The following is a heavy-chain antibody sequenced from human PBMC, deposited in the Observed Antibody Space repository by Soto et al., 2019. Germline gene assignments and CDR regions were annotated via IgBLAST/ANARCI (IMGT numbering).Heavy chain of an antibody. CDR2: IRSKAYGGTT. Sequence: GGSLRLSCTASGFTFGDYAMSWFRQAPGKGLEWVGFIRSKAYGGTTEYAASVKGRFTISRDDSKSIAYLQMNSLKTEDTAVYYCTRDLVVLMVYAFDYWGQGTLVTVSS. D-gene: IGHD2-8*01. CDR3: TRDLVVLMVYAFDY. CDR1: GFTFGDYA. V-gene: IGHV3-49*03. J-gene: IGHJ4*02.